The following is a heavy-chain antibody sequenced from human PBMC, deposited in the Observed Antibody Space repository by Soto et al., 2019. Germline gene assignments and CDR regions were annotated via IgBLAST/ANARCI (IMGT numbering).Heavy chain of an antibody. J-gene: IGHJ4*02. CDR1: GYVFDNYG. CDR3: ARDITGSHYVDN. D-gene: IGHD1-20*01. Sequence: QVQLVQSGGEVKKPGASVIVSCKTSGYVFDNYGITWVRQAPGQGLEWMGWIRVDNGQINYAQRVQGRITVTTDTSTNTAYMELRRLTSDDTAVYYCARDITGSHYVDNWGQGTLVTVSS. V-gene: IGHV1-18*01. CDR2: IRVDNGQI.